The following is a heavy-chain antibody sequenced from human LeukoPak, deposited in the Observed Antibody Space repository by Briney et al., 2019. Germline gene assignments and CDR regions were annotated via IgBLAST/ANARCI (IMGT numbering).Heavy chain of an antibody. V-gene: IGHV4-4*09. CDR2: IFTSGST. D-gene: IGHD1-26*01. CDR3: ARHGSVHGPLNV. CDR1: GGSISSYY. J-gene: IGHJ6*04. Sequence: PSETLSLTCTVSGGSISSYYWSWIRQPPGKGLEWIGYIFTSGSTNYNPSLRSRVTISLDTSKNQFSLTLSSVTAADTAVYYCARHGSVHGPLNVWGKGTTVTVSS.